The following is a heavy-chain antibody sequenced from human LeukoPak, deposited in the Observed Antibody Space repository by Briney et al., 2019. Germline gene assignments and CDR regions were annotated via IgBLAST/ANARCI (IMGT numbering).Heavy chain of an antibody. V-gene: IGHV5-51*01. D-gene: IGHD6-25*01. Sequence: GESLKISCKGSGYNFTSYWLVWVRQMPGNGLEWMGVIYPGDSDTRYSPSFQGQVTMSADKSITTAYLQWSSLKASDTAMYYCARPPAGSGVYYSFDYWGQGTLVTVSS. CDR3: ARPPAGSGVYYSFDY. J-gene: IGHJ4*02. CDR2: IYPGDSDT. CDR1: GYNFTSYW.